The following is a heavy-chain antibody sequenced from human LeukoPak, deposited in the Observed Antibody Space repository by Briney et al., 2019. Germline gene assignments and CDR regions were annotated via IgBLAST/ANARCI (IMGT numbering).Heavy chain of an antibody. CDR2: IWYDGSNK. V-gene: IGHV3-33*01. CDR3: ARDYYDSSGYSDY. D-gene: IGHD3-22*01. Sequence: GGSLRLSCAASGFTFSSYGMHWVRQAPGKELEWVAVIWYDGSNKYYADSVKGRFTIPRDNSKNTLYLQMNSLRAEDTAVYYCARDYYDSSGYSDYWGQGTLVTVSS. CDR1: GFTFSSYG. J-gene: IGHJ4*02.